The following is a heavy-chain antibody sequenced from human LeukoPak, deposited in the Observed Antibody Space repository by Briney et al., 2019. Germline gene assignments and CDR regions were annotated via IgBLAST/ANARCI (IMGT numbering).Heavy chain of an antibody. V-gene: IGHV1-69*05. CDR1: GGTFSSYA. J-gene: IGHJ4*02. CDR3: ARDGWFYYDSSDYSGFDY. CDR2: IIPIFGTA. Sequence: SVKVSCKASGGTFSSYAISWVRQAPGQGLEWMGGIIPIFGTANYAQKFQGRVTMTRDTSTSTVYMELSSLRPEDTAVYYCARDGWFYYDSSDYSGFDYWGQGTLVTVSS. D-gene: IGHD3-22*01.